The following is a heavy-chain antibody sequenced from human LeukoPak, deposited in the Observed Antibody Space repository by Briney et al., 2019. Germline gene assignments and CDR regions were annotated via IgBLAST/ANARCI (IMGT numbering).Heavy chain of an antibody. V-gene: IGHV3-23*01. CDR2: ITASGDRT. Sequence: GGSLRLSCAASGFTFSTFAMIWVRQPPGKGLEWVSGITASGDRTYYADSVKGRFTVSRDNSKNTVFLQMNSLRVDDTAVYFCARRDIVVVVSASDYWGQGTLVTVSS. CDR3: ARRDIVVVVSASDY. J-gene: IGHJ4*02. CDR1: GFTFSTFA. D-gene: IGHD2-15*01.